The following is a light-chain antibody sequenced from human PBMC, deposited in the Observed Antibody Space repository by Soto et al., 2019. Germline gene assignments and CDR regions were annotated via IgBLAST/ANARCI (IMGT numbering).Light chain of an antibody. CDR2: GAF. Sequence: IVLTQSPSTLSLSTGERATLSCRASPSFTNFLAWYQQKPGHAPRLLIYGAFNRATGIPARFSGSGSGTDVTLPISSLEHEDSAIYYCQQRNIWPPVTFGQGTRLEIK. V-gene: IGKV3-11*01. CDR1: PSFTNF. J-gene: IGKJ5*01. CDR3: QQRNIWPPVT.